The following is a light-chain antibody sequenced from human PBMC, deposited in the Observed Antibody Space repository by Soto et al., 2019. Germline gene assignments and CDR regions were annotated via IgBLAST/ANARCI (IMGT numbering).Light chain of an antibody. CDR2: EVT. V-gene: IGLV2-14*01. J-gene: IGLJ1*01. CDR1: SGDVGGYDY. CDR3: SSHTRGSTRV. Sequence: QSVLTQPASVSGSPGQSIAISCTGTSGDVGGYDYVSWYQQHPDKAPKLMIYEVTKRPSWVSNRFSGSKSGNTASLTISGLQPEDEADYYCSSHTRGSTRVFGCGTKVTVL.